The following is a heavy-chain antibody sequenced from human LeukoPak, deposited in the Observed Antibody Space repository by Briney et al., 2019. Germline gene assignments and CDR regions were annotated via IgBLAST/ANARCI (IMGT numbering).Heavy chain of an antibody. CDR3: ARYQTGTMFAV. D-gene: IGHD1/OR15-1a*01. J-gene: IGHJ4*02. V-gene: IGHV4-39*07. CDR1: GSSISSSSYY. CDR2: IYYNGGT. Sequence: SETLSLTCTVSGSSISSSSYYWGWIRQPPGKGLEWIGNIYYNGGTYYNPSLKSRVTISVDTSKNQFSLKLSSVTAADTAIYYCARYQTGTMFAVWGQGTLVTISS.